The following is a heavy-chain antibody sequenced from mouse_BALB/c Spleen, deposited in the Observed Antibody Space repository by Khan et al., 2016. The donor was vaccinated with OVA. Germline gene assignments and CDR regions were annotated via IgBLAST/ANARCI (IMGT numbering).Heavy chain of an antibody. CDR1: GYTFTSYW. CDR2: TNPTNGRT. J-gene: IGHJ2*01. D-gene: IGHD1-1*01. CDR3: ARIKKGVATYFDY. Sequence: QVQLQQSGAELVKAGASVKMSCKASGYTFTSYWMHWVKQRLGQGLEWFAETNPTNGRTYYNEKFKSKATLTVDKSSSTAYMLLSGPTFEDSAVYYCARIKKGVATYFDYWGQGTTLTVSS. V-gene: IGHV1S81*02.